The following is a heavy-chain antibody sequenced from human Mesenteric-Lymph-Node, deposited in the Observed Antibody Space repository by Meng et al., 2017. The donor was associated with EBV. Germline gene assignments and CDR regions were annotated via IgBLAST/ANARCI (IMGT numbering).Heavy chain of an antibody. D-gene: IGHD5-12*01. CDR3: VRETSGYDFDY. V-gene: IGHV3-74*03. Sequence: LGGCGGVLVQPGGSLRLSCAASGFTFSTYWMNWVRQAPGKGLVWVSRIDNDESNTKYADSVKGRFTISRDNAKQTLYLQMNGLRAEDTAVYYCVRETSGYDFDYWGQGTLVTVSS. CDR2: IDNDESNT. J-gene: IGHJ4*02. CDR1: GFTFSTYW.